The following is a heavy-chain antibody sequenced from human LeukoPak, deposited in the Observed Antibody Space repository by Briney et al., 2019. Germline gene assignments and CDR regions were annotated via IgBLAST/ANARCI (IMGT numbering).Heavy chain of an antibody. CDR3: AKFSMNYDFWSGYYTQPPYFDY. D-gene: IGHD3-3*01. CDR2: IWYDGSNK. J-gene: IGHJ4*02. Sequence: QTGGSLRLSCAASGFTFSSYGMHWVRQAPGKGLEWVAVIWYDGSNKYYADSVKGRFTISRDNSKNTLYLQMNSLRAEDTAVYYCAKFSMNYDFWSGYYTQPPYFDYWGQGTLVTVSS. CDR1: GFTFSSYG. V-gene: IGHV3-33*06.